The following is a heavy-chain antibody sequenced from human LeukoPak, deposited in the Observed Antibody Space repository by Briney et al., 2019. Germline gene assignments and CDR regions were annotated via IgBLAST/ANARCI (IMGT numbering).Heavy chain of an antibody. CDR2: ISGSGGST. J-gene: IGHJ4*02. Sequence: PGGSLRLSCAAPGFTFSSYAMSWVRQAPGKGLEWVSAISGSGGSTYYADSVKGRFTISKDNSKNTLYLQMKSLRGEDTAVYYCAKTGYSYGPEHFDYGGQGTLVTVYS. V-gene: IGHV3-23*01. CDR1: GFTFSSYA. CDR3: AKTGYSYGPEHFDY. D-gene: IGHD5-18*01.